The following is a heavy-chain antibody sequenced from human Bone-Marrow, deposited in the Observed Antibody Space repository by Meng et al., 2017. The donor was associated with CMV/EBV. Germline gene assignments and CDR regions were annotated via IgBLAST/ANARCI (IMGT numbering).Heavy chain of an antibody. D-gene: IGHD6-13*01. CDR1: GGSISSGDYY. V-gene: IGHV4-61*08. J-gene: IGHJ4*02. CDR3: ARQTVISSWDPPKPFDY. Sequence: SETLSLTCTVSGGSISSGDYYWSWIRQPPGKGLEWIGYIYYSGSTNYNPSLKSRVTISVDTSKNQFSLKLSSVTAADTAVYYCARQTVISSWDPPKPFDYWGQGTRVTGSS. CDR2: IYYSGST.